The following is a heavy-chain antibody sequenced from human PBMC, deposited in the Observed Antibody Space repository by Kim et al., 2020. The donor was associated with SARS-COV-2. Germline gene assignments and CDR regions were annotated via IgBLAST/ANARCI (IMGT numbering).Heavy chain of an antibody. Sequence: GGSLRLSCAASGFTFSSYSMNWVRQAPGKGLEWVSSISSSSSYIYYADSVKGRFTISRDNAKNSLYLQMNSLRAEDTAVYYCARERFLELPDDYWGQGTLVTVSS. CDR1: GFTFSSYS. CDR2: ISSSSSYI. CDR3: ARERFLELPDDY. D-gene: IGHD3-3*01. V-gene: IGHV3-21*01. J-gene: IGHJ4*02.